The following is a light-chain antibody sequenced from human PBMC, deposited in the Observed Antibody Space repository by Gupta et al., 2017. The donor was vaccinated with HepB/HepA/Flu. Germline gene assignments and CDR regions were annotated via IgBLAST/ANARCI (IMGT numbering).Light chain of an antibody. CDR2: KDS. J-gene: IGLJ2*01. CDR1: ALQKKY. CDR3: QSADSSGV. V-gene: IGLV3-25*03. Sequence: SYELTQLPSVPISPGQPARITCSGDALQKKYAYWNQQKPGQAPVMVIDKDSERPSGIPERFSGSSAGTTVTLTISGGQAEDETDYDWQSADSSGVFGGGTKPTVL.